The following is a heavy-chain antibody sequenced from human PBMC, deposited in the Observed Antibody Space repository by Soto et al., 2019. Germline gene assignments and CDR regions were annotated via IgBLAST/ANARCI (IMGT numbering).Heavy chain of an antibody. CDR3: AKDSSGALGYYYGMDV. CDR2: ISYDGSNK. Sequence: GGSLRLSCAASGFTFSSYGMHWVRQAPGKGLEWVAVISYDGSNKYYADSVKGRFTISRDNSKNTLYLQMDSLRAEDTAVYYCAKDSSGALGYYYGMDVWGQGTTVTVSS. CDR1: GFTFSSYG. V-gene: IGHV3-30*18. J-gene: IGHJ6*02. D-gene: IGHD3-10*01.